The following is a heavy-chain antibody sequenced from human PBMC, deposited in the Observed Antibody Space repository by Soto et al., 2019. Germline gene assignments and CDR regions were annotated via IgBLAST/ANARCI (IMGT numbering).Heavy chain of an antibody. CDR1: GFNFDDSA. D-gene: IGHD6-6*01. J-gene: IGHJ4*02. Sequence: EVQLVESGGALVQPGRSLRLSCVASGFNFDDSAMNWVRQVPGKGLEWVSGITWNSGHILYADSVKGRFTISRDNSKNTLSLQMTALRVEDSSVYYCTKSSGGSSSVGMDYWGPGTLVTVSS. V-gene: IGHV3-9*01. CDR2: ITWNSGHI. CDR3: TKSSGGSSSVGMDY.